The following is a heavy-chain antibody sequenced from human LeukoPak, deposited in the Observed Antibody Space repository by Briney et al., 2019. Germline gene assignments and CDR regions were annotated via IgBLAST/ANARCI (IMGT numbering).Heavy chain of an antibody. CDR3: ATVSIVGATTGFDY. V-gene: IGHV1-24*01. D-gene: IGHD1-26*01. CDR2: FDPEDGET. Sequence: VASVKVSCTVSGYTLTELSMHWVRQAPGKGHEWMGGFDPEDGETIYAQKFQGRVTMTEDTSTDTAYMELSSLRSEDTAVYYCATVSIVGATTGFDYWGQGTLVTVSS. J-gene: IGHJ4*02. CDR1: GYTLTELS.